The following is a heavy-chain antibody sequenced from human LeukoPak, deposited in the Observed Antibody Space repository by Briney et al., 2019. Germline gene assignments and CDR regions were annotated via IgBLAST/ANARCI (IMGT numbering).Heavy chain of an antibody. J-gene: IGHJ4*02. CDR3: VKAGLNADIILNS. CDR1: GFTFSSYV. CDR2: IFGSGDNT. Sequence: GGSLRLSCAASGFTFSSYVMTWVRQAPGKGLEWVSAIFGSGDNTYYPDSVKGRFTISRDNSKNTLYLQMSGLRVEDTAVYYCVKAGLNADIILNSWGQGTLVTVSS. D-gene: IGHD4-23*01. V-gene: IGHV3-23*01.